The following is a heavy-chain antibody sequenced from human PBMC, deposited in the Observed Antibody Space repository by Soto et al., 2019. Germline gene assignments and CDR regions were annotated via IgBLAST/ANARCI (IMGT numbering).Heavy chain of an antibody. CDR1: GVTFSNYG. Sequence: PGGSLRLSCTASGVTFSNYGMQWVRQAPGKGLEWVTVISYDGSNKYYADSVKGRFTISRDNSKNTVYLQLSSLRPEDTAVYYCVGGRYFGDYWGQGALVTVSS. J-gene: IGHJ4*02. D-gene: IGHD2-21*02. CDR2: ISYDGSNK. V-gene: IGHV3-30*03. CDR3: VGGRYFGDY.